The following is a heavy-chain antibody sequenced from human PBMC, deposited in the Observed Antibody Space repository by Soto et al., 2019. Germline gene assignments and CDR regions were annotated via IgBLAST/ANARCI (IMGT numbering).Heavy chain of an antibody. J-gene: IGHJ4*02. V-gene: IGHV3-21*06. CDR3: ATASPHGSGLVDY. CDR2: ISSSSSYI. D-gene: IGHD2-15*01. Sequence: GGSLRLSCAVSGFTFSSYSMNWVRQAPGKGLEWVSSISSSSSYIFYADSVKGRFTISRDNARNSLYLQMNSLRAEDTAVYYCATASPHGSGLVDYWGQGTLVTVSS. CDR1: GFTFSSYS.